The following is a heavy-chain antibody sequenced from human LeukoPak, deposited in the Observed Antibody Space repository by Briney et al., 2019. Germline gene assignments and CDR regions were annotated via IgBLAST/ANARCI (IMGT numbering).Heavy chain of an antibody. CDR2: IYTSGST. Sequence: SETLSLTCTVSGGSISSYYWSWIRQPAGKGLEWIGRIYTSGSTNYNPSLKSRVTISVDTSKNQFSLKLSSVTAADTAVYYCARVRKELRYLDYWGQGTLVTVSS. CDR1: GGSISSYY. CDR3: ARVRKELRYLDY. J-gene: IGHJ4*02. V-gene: IGHV4-4*07. D-gene: IGHD3-9*01.